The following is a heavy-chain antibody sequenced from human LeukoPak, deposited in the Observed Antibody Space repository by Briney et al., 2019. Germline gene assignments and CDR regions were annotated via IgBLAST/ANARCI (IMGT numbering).Heavy chain of an antibody. J-gene: IGHJ4*02. CDR3: ARDEKDSGAYHLGHYFDY. V-gene: IGHV3-11*04. CDR1: GFTFSDYN. D-gene: IGHD2-15*01. Sequence: PGGSLRLSCAASGFTFSDYNMTWIRQAPGRGLEWISSISSSGRPIHYADSVKGRFAISRDNTKNSLHLQMNSLRAEDTAIYYCARDEKDSGAYHLGHYFDYWGQGTPVTVSS. CDR2: ISSSGRPI.